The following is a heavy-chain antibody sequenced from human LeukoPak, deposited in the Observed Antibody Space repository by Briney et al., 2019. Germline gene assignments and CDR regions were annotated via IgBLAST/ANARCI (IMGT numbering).Heavy chain of an antibody. CDR2: ISSNGGST. D-gene: IGHD1-1*01. CDR3: ARGLDNFDY. J-gene: IGHJ4*02. Sequence: GRSLRLSCAASGFTFSSYAMHWVRQAPGKGLEYVSAISSNGGSTYYANSVKGRFTISRDNSKNTLYLQMGSLRAEDMAVYYCARGLDNFDYWGQGTLVTVSS. CDR1: GFTFSSYA. V-gene: IGHV3-64*01.